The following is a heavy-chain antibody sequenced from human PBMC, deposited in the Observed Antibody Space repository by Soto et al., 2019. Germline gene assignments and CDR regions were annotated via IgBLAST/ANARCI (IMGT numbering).Heavy chain of an antibody. CDR1: GFTFREYY. V-gene: IGHV3-11*01. D-gene: IGHD3-16*02. CDR3: ATVFRSSNFEF. Sequence: QVQLVESGGGLVQPGGSLRLSCAASGFTFREYYMSWIRQAPGKGLEWIAYSTSSGDTIYYADSVKGRFTISRDTANNSLFLQMTNLRAEDTALYYCATVFRSSNFEFWGQGTLVTVSS. CDR2: STSSGDTI. J-gene: IGHJ4*02.